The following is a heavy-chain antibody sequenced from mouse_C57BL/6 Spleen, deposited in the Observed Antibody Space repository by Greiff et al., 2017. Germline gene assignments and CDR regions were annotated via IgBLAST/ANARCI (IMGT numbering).Heavy chain of an antibody. J-gene: IGHJ2*01. CDR2: LYPGDGDT. Sequence: QVQLQQSGPELVKPGASVKISCKASGYAFSSSWMNWVKQRPGKGLEWIGRLYPGDGDTNYNGKFKGKATLTADKSSSTAYMQLSSLTSADSAVYYCARVYYGSSYVGFYYFDYWGQGTTLTVSS. CDR1: GYAFSSSW. D-gene: IGHD1-1*01. V-gene: IGHV1-82*01. CDR3: ARVYYGSSYVGFYYFDY.